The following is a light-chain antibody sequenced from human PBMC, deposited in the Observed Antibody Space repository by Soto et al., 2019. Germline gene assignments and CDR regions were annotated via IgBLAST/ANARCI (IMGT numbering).Light chain of an antibody. CDR3: TSYTSSSTQV. CDR1: SSNVGGYDY. CDR2: EVT. Sequence: QSVRTQPASVSGSPGQSITISCTGTSSNVGGYDYVSWYQQHPGTAPRLIIFEVTNRPSGVSNRFSGSLTISGLQAEDEADYYCTSYTSSSTQVFGTGTKVTVL. V-gene: IGLV2-14*01. J-gene: IGLJ1*01.